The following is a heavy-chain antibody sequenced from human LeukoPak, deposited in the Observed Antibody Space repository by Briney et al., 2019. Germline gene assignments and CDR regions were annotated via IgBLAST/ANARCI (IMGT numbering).Heavy chain of an antibody. CDR3: ARDIPRRSSSCFDY. Sequence: ASVKVSCKASGYTFTDYYMHWVRQAPGQGLEWMGWINLNSRGTNYAQKFQGRATMTRDTSIGTAYMELSRLRSDDTAVYYCARDIPRRSSSCFDYWGQGTLVTVSS. J-gene: IGHJ4*02. V-gene: IGHV1-2*02. CDR2: INLNSRGT. D-gene: IGHD6-13*01. CDR1: GYTFTDYY.